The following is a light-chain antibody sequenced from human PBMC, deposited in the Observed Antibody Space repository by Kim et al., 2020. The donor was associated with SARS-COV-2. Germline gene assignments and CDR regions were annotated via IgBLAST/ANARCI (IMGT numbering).Light chain of an antibody. CDR1: QSINSN. CDR3: QQYHKWPLT. J-gene: IGKJ4*01. CDR2: GAS. Sequence: EIVMTQSPATLSVSPGERATLSCRASQSINSNLAWFGQKPGQAPRLLIYGASTRATGIPARFSGSGSGTEFTLTISSLQSEDFAVYSCQQYHKWPLTFGGGTKLEIK. V-gene: IGKV3-15*01.